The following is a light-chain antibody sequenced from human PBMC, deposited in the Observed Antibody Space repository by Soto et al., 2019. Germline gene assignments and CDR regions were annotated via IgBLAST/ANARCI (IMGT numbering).Light chain of an antibody. CDR2: GTS. V-gene: IGKV3-20*01. CDR1: QSVSSSY. CDR3: QQYGNSPIT. J-gene: IGKJ5*01. Sequence: ELVLTQSPGTLSLSPGERATLSCRASQSVSSSYLAWYLQKPGQAPRLLIYGTSSRATGIPDRFSGSGSGTDFTLTISRLEPEDFAVYYCQQYGNSPITFGQGTRLEI.